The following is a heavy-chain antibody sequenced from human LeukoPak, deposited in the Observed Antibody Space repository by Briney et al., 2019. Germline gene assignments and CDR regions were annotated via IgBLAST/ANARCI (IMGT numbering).Heavy chain of an antibody. V-gene: IGHV4-59*01. CDR2: IYYSGST. D-gene: IGHD2-15*01. CDR1: GGSISSYY. Sequence: SETLSLTCTVSGGSISSYYWSWIRQPPGKGLEWIGYIYYSGSTNYNPSLKSRVTISVDTSKNQFSLKLSSVTAADTAVYYCARLWSTDCRGGSCPHQPNYWGQGTLVTVSS. J-gene: IGHJ4*02. CDR3: ARLWSTDCRGGSCPHQPNY.